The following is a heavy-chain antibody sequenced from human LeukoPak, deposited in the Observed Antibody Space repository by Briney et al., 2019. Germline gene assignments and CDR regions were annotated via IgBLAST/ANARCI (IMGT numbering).Heavy chain of an antibody. CDR2: ISYDGSNK. CDR1: GFTFSSYA. J-gene: IGHJ4*02. Sequence: PWGSLTLSCAASGFTFSSYALHWVRHAPGQGLEWVAVISYDGSNKYYADSVKGRFTISRDNSKNTLYLQMNSLRAEDTAVYYCARDSVVAGGIDYWGQGTLVTVST. CDR3: ARDSVVAGGIDY. D-gene: IGHD6-19*01. V-gene: IGHV3-30*04.